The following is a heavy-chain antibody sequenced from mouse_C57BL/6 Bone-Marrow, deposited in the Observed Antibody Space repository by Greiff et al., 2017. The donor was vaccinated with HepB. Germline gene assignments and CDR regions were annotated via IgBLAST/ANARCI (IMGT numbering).Heavy chain of an antibody. Sequence: EVQGVESGGDLVKPGGSLKLSCAASGFTFSSYGMSWVRQTPDKRLEWVATISSGGSYTYYPDSVKGRFTISRDNAKNTLYLQMSSLKSEDTAMYYCARPLWYFDVWGTGTTVTVSS. CDR1: GFTFSSYG. CDR2: ISSGGSYT. CDR3: ARPLWYFDV. V-gene: IGHV5-6*01. J-gene: IGHJ1*03.